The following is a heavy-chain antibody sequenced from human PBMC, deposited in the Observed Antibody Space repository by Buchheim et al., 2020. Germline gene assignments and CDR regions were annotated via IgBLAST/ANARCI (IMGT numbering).Heavy chain of an antibody. Sequence: EVQLVESGGDLIQPGGSLRLSCAASGFTFSTYTMSWVRQAPGKGLEWVSTISGSGGSTYHADSVKGRFTIPRDNSKHTLYLQMNSLRAEDTAVYYCAKDQPDYGDYEEGYWGQGTL. CDR3: AKDQPDYGDYEEGY. D-gene: IGHD4-17*01. J-gene: IGHJ4*02. CDR2: ISGSGGST. V-gene: IGHV3-23*04. CDR1: GFTFSTYT.